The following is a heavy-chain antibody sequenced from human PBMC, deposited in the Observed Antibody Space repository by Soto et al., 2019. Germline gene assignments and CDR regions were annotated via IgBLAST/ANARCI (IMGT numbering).Heavy chain of an antibody. CDR1: GGSISSGDYY. CDR2: IFYSGST. V-gene: IGHV4-31*03. J-gene: IGHJ4*02. Sequence: PSETLSLTCSVSGGSISSGDYYWSWMRQHPGKGLEWIGYIFYSGSTYYNPSLKSRVTISVDTSSNQFSLKLTSVTAADTAVYYCARGRYGDYWGQGALVTVSS. D-gene: IGHD1-1*01. CDR3: ARGRYGDY.